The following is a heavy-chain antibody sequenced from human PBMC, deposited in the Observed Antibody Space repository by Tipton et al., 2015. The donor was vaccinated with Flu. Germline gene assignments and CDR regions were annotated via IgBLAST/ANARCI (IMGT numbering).Heavy chain of an antibody. J-gene: IGHJ4*02. CDR2: IYYTGST. D-gene: IGHD1/OR15-1a*01. V-gene: IGHV4-61*01. Sequence: LRLSCTVSGGSISSVTYYWGWIRQSPGKGLEWIGNIYYTGSTNYSPSLKSRVTISLDTSENQLSLKLNSMTAADTAVYYCARVNRGFFDYWGQGTLVTVSS. CDR3: ARVNRGFFDY. CDR1: GGSISSVTYY.